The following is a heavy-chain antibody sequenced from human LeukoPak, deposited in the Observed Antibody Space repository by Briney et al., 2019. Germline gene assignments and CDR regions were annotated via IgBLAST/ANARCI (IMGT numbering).Heavy chain of an antibody. CDR3: AREGLDYRRWFDP. J-gene: IGHJ5*02. D-gene: IGHD4-11*01. V-gene: IGHV4-31*03. Sequence: PSQTLSLTCTVSGGSISSGGYYWSWIRQHPGKSLEWIGYIYYSGSTYYNPSLKSRVTISVDTSKNQFSLKLSSVTAADTAVYYCAREGLDYRRWFDPWGQGTLVTVSS. CDR1: GGSISSGGYY. CDR2: IYYSGST.